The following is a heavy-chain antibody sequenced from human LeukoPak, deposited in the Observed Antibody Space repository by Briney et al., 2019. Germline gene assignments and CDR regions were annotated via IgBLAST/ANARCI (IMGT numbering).Heavy chain of an antibody. Sequence: GGSLRLSCAASRFIFSVYGMHWLRQAPGKGLEWVAVVSIDGRQKYHADSVRGRFTISRDNSKNTVYLEMNSLRVEDTAIYYCAKDMVIRDWGQGTLVTVTS. CDR1: RFIFSVYG. D-gene: IGHD2-21*01. J-gene: IGHJ4*02. CDR2: VSIDGRQK. CDR3: AKDMVIRD. V-gene: IGHV3-33*06.